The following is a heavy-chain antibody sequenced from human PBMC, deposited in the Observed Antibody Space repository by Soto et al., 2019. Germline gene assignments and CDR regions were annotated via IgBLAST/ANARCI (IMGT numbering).Heavy chain of an antibody. CDR2: ISSDGATI. CDR1: GFTFSSHE. Sequence: EVQLVESGGGLVQPGGSLRLSCAASGFTFSSHEMAWVRQAPGKGLEWVSYISSDGATIIYADSVKGRFTISRDNAKNSLYLHMNSLRAADTAIYYRAGGVMYSGSYQDWGQGTLVTVSS. V-gene: IGHV3-48*03. CDR3: AGGVMYSGSYQD. D-gene: IGHD1-26*01. J-gene: IGHJ4*02.